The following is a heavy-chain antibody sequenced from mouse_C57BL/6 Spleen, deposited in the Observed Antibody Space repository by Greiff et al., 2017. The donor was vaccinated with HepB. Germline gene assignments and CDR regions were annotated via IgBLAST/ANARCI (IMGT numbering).Heavy chain of an antibody. CDR3: GRRGNGIPYYFDY. CDR1: GYTFTSYW. CDR2: IHPNSGST. J-gene: IGHJ2*01. Sequence: QVQLQQPGAELVKPGASVKLSCKASGYTFTSYWMHWVKQRPGQGLEWIGMIHPNSGSTNYNEKFKSKATLTVDKSSSTAYMQLSSLTSEDSAVYYCGRRGNGIPYYFDYWGQGTTLTVSS. V-gene: IGHV1-64*01.